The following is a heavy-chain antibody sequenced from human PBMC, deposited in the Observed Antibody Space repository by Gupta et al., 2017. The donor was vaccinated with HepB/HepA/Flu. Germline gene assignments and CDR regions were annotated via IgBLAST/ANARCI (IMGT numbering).Heavy chain of an antibody. D-gene: IGHD2-8*01. CDR3: ASRYCTNEACYPGGFGLDV. CDR2: IYHSGST. Sequence: QLQLQASGPGLVKPSASLSLICTVSGGSISRSTYYWAWIRQPPGKGLEWIGQIYHSGSTYYIPSLMSRFTMSVDKSKNQFTLRLNAVTTTDASVYCCASRYCTNEACYPGGFGLDVWGQGTTVTVS. V-gene: IGHV4-39*01. CDR1: GGSISRSTYY. J-gene: IGHJ6*02.